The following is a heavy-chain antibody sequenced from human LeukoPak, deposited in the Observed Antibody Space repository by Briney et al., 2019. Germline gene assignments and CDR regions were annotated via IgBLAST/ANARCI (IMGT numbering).Heavy chain of an antibody. CDR3: ARVGISSGGKNCSDP. CDR2: INPNSGGT. D-gene: IGHD6-19*01. V-gene: IGHV1-2*02. Sequence: GASVKVSCKASGYTFTGYYMHWVRQAPGQGLEWMGWINPNSGGTNYAQKFQGRVTMTRDTSISTAYMELSRLRSDDTAVYYCARVGISSGGKNCSDPGGQGTLVTVSS. CDR1: GYTFTGYY. J-gene: IGHJ5*02.